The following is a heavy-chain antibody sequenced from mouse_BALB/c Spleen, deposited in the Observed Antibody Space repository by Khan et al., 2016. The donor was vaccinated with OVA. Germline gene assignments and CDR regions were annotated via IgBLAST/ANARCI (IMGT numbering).Heavy chain of an antibody. CDR2: ISPGSGTP. J-gene: IGHJ4*01. CDR1: GYTFTSYW. CDR3: ARENYYGSRQDAMDY. Sequence: DLVKPGASVKLSCKASGYTFTSYWINWIKQRPGQGLQWIGRISPGSGTPYYNEMFKGKATLTVDTSSSPAYIQLSSLSSEDSAVYICARENYYGSRQDAMDYWGQGTSVTASS. D-gene: IGHD1-1*01. V-gene: IGHV1S41*01.